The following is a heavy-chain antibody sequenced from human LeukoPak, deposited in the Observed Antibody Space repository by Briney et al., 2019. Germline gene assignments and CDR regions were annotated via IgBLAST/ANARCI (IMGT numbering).Heavy chain of an antibody. Sequence: GGSLRLSCAASGFTFDDYAMHWVRQAPGKGLEWVSGISWNSGSIGYADSVKGRFTISRDNAKNSLYLQMNNLRAEDTAVYYCVSFYETYWGRGTLVTVSS. CDR1: GFTFDDYA. J-gene: IGHJ4*02. CDR3: VSFYETY. V-gene: IGHV3-9*01. D-gene: IGHD2-2*01. CDR2: ISWNSGSI.